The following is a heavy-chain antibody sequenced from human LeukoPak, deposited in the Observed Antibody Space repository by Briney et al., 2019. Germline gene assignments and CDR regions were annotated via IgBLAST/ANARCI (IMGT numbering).Heavy chain of an antibody. D-gene: IGHD6-13*01. CDR3: ARAELYSSSFCDY. CDR1: GGTFGSYA. V-gene: IGHV1-69*04. CDR2: IIPILGIA. J-gene: IGHJ4*02. Sequence: SVKVSCKASGGTFGSYAISWVRQAPGQGLEWMGRIIPILGIANYAQKFQGRVTITADKSTSTAYMELSSLRSEDTAVYYCARAELYSSSFCDYWGQGTLVTVSS.